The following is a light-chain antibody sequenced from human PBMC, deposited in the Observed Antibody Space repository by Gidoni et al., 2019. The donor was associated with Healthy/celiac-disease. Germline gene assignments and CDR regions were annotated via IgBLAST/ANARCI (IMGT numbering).Light chain of an antibody. CDR3: MQGTHWPIT. V-gene: IGKV2-30*01. CDR1: KSLVYSDRNTY. J-gene: IGKJ5*01. CDR2: KVS. Sequence: DVVMTQSPLSLPVTLGQPASISCRSSKSLVYSDRNTYLNWLQQRPGQSPRRLIYKVSNRDSGVPDRFSGSGSGTDFTLKISRVEAEDVGVYYCMQGTHWPITFGQGTRLEIK.